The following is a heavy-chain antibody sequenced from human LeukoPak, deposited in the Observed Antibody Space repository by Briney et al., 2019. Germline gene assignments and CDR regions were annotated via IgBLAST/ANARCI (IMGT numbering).Heavy chain of an antibody. V-gene: IGHV3-11*01. J-gene: IGHJ4*02. CDR1: GFTFSDYY. Sequence: GRSLRLSCAASGFTFSDYYMTWIRQASGKGLDWVSYSSNSGKTTKYADSVKGRFIMSRDNAKNSLFLQMNSLKAEDTAVYYCAVGVLGVPGIASWGQGTLVTVSS. CDR2: SSNSGKTT. CDR3: AVGVLGVPGIAS. D-gene: IGHD3-10*02.